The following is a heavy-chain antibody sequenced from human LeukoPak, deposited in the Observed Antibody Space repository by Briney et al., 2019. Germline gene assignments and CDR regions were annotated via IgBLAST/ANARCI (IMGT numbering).Heavy chain of an antibody. D-gene: IGHD6-19*01. CDR2: MNQDGNEK. V-gene: IGHV3-7*05. J-gene: IGHJ4*02. Sequence: GGSLRLSCVGSGFTFSSYWLSWVCQAPGKGLEWVATMNQDGNEKYYVDSVKGRFTISRDNAKKSLYLQMNSLRVEDTAVYYCTRDWSGRVAGHFWGQGTLVTVSS. CDR3: TRDWSGRVAGHF. CDR1: GFTFSSYW.